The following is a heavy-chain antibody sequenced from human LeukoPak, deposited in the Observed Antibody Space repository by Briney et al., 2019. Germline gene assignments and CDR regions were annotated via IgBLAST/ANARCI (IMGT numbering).Heavy chain of an antibody. V-gene: IGHV3-23*01. CDR2: ISDRGDST. CDR3: AKGRWGLTINNFDI. CDR1: GFSVTTYA. D-gene: IGHD3-9*01. Sequence: PGGSLRLSCAASGFSVTTYAMGWVRQAPGKGLKWVSVISDRGDSTHYADSVKGRFTISRDSSKNTLYLQMNSLRGEDTAVYYCAKGRWGLTINNFDIWGQGTMVTVSS. J-gene: IGHJ3*02.